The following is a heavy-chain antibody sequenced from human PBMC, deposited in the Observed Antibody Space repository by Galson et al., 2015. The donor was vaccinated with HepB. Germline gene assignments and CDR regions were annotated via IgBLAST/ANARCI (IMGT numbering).Heavy chain of an antibody. J-gene: IGHJ6*02. CDR1: GFTFSSYS. V-gene: IGHV3-21*01. CDR2: ISSSSSYI. CDR3: ARVVVVPANETFPYYYYYYGMDV. Sequence: SLRLSCAASGFTFSSYSMNWVRQAPGKGLEWVSSISSSSSYIYYADSVKGRFTISRDNAKNSLYLQMNSLRAEDTAVYYCARVVVVPANETFPYYYYYYGMDVWGQGTTVTVSS. D-gene: IGHD2-2*01.